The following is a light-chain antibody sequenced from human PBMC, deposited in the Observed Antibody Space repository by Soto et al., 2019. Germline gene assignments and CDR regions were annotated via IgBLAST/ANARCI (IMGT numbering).Light chain of an antibody. Sequence: QSALTQPASVSGSPGQSITISCTGTSSDVGGSNYVSWYPQHPGKAPKLMFYDVSNRPSGVSNRVSGSKSGNTASLNISGIQAEDEADYYCSSYTSRSTLVVFCGGTKLTVL. J-gene: IGLJ2*01. CDR3: SSYTSRSTLVV. V-gene: IGLV2-14*01. CDR2: DVS. CDR1: SSDVGGSNY.